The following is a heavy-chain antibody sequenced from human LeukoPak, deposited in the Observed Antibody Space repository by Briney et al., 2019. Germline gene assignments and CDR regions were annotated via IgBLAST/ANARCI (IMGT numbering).Heavy chain of an antibody. CDR1: GGSFSGYY. CDR3: ARDSEYSSSWQSPDY. J-gene: IGHJ4*02. V-gene: IGHV4-34*01. CDR2: INHSGST. Sequence: SETLSLTCAVYGGSFSGYYWSWIRQPPGKGLEWIGEINHSGSTNYNPSLKSRVTISVDTSKNQFSLKLSSVTAADTAVYYCARDSEYSSSWQSPDYWGQGTLVTVSS. D-gene: IGHD6-13*01.